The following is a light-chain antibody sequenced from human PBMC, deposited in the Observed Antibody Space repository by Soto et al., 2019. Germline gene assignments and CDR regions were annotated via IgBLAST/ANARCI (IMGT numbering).Light chain of an antibody. Sequence: QLVLTQSPSASASLGASVKLTCTLSSGHSSYAVAWHQQQAEKGPRYLMKVDSDGSHTKGAGIPDRFSGSSSGAERYLTISSLQAEDEADYYCHAWETGSHLVFGGGTKLTVL. CDR1: SGHSSYA. V-gene: IGLV4-69*01. J-gene: IGLJ2*01. CDR2: VDSDGSH. CDR3: HAWETGSHLV.